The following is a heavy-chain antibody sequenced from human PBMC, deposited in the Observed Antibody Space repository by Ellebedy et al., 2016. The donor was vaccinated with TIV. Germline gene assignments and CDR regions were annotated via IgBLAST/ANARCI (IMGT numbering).Heavy chain of an antibody. CDR2: IWYDGTIK. V-gene: IGHV3-33*01. D-gene: IGHD4-17*01. Sequence: GGSLRLSCAASGFSFSNYGMHWVRQAPSKGLEWVTVIWYDGTIKFYADSVKGRFIISRDNSMHTLYLQMNSLRAEDTAVYYCARGVRAGYGDSYYFDYWGQGALVTVSS. CDR1: GFSFSNYG. CDR3: ARGVRAGYGDSYYFDY. J-gene: IGHJ4*02.